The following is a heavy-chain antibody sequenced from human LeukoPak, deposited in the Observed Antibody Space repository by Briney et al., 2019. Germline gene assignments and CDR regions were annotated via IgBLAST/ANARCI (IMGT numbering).Heavy chain of an antibody. V-gene: IGHV4-59*01. CDR1: GGSICSYY. CDR2: IYYSGST. CDR3: ARLGGHYYDSSGYQKIDY. Sequence: TSETLSLTRTVSGGSICSYYWSWIPQPPGEGLEWSGYIYYSGSTNYNPSLKSRDTISVDTSTNQFSLRLSSVTAADTAVYYCARLGGHYYDSSGYQKIDYWGQGTLVTVSS. J-gene: IGHJ4*02. D-gene: IGHD3-22*01.